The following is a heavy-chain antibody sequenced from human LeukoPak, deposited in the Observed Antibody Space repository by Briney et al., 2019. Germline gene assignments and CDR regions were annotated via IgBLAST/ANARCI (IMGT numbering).Heavy chain of an antibody. CDR3: ARDNGDYWFDY. CDR1: GYTFTGYY. J-gene: IGHJ4*02. D-gene: IGHD4-17*01. CDR2: INPNSGGT. Sequence: ASVKVSCKASGYTFTGYYMHWVRQAPGQGLEWMGWINPNSGGTNYAQKFQGRVTMTRNTSISTAYMELTRLRSDDTAVYYCARDNGDYWFDYWGQGTLVTVSS. V-gene: IGHV1-2*02.